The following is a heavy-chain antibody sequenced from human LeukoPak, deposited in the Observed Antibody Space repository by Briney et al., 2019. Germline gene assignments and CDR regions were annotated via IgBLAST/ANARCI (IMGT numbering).Heavy chain of an antibody. CDR3: ARDNGDYWFDY. CDR1: GYTFTGYY. J-gene: IGHJ4*02. D-gene: IGHD4-17*01. CDR2: INPNSGGT. Sequence: ASVKVSCKASGYTFTGYYMHWVRQAPGQGLEWMGWINPNSGGTNYAQKFQGRVTMTRNTSISTAYMELTRLRSDDTAVYYCARDNGDYWFDYWGQGTLVTVSS. V-gene: IGHV1-2*02.